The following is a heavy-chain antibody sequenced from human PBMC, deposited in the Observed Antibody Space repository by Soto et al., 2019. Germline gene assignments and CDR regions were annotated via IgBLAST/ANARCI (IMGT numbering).Heavy chain of an antibody. J-gene: IGHJ3*01. CDR2: ISSSGGNT. Sequence: GSLRLSCAASGFTFSSYAMNWVRQTPGKGLEWVSSISSSGGNTFYADSVKGRFTISRDNSKDTLYLQMNSLRAEDTALYYCGKTDGCSVYSHATLWGPGTMLTV. CDR3: GKTDGCSVYSHATL. CDR1: GFTFSSYA. V-gene: IGHV3-23*01. D-gene: IGHD5-18*01.